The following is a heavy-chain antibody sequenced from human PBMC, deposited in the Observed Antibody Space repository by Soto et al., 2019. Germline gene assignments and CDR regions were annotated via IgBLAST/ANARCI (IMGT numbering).Heavy chain of an antibody. D-gene: IGHD4-17*01. CDR3: AKDPTDYGDYVFDY. Sequence: PGGSLRLSCAASGFTFSSYGMHWVRQAPGKGLEWVAVISYDGSNKYYADSVKGRFTISRDNSKNTLYLQMNSLRAEDTAVYYCAKDPTDYGDYVFDYWGQGTLVTVSS. V-gene: IGHV3-30*18. CDR2: ISYDGSNK. CDR1: GFTFSSYG. J-gene: IGHJ4*02.